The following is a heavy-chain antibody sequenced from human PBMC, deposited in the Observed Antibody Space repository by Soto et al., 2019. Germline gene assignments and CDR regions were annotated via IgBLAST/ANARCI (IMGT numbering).Heavy chain of an antibody. CDR2: IYYSGST. CDR3: ARAVLSDDYIWGSYHNWFDP. Sequence: SETLSLTCTVSGGSISSGGYYWSWIRQHPGKGLEWIGYIYYSGSTYYNPSLKSRVTISVDTSKNQFSLKLSSVTAADTAVYYCARAVLSDDYIWGSYHNWFDPWGQGTLVTVSS. CDR1: GGSISSGGYY. J-gene: IGHJ5*02. V-gene: IGHV4-31*03. D-gene: IGHD3-16*02.